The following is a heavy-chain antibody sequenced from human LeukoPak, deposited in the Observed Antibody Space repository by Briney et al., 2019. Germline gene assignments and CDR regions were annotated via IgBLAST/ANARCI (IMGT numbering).Heavy chain of an antibody. D-gene: IGHD6-19*01. CDR2: ISYDGSNK. Sequence: PGGSLRLSCAASGFTFSSYGMHWVRQAPGKGLEWVAVISYDGSNKYYADSVKGRFTISRDNSKNTLYLQMNSLRAEDTAVYYCAKDRRSGWYYFDYWGQGALVTVPS. CDR3: AKDRRSGWYYFDY. CDR1: GFTFSSYG. V-gene: IGHV3-30*18. J-gene: IGHJ4*02.